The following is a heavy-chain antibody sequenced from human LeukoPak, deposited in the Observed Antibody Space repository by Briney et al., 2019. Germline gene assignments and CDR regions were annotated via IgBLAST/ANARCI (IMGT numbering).Heavy chain of an antibody. Sequence: ASVKVSCKASGYTFTGYYMHWVRQAPGEGLEWMGRINPNSGGTNYAQKFQGRVTMTRDTSISTAYMELSRLRSDDTAVCYCASGRDIVVVPAAHTYGMDVWGQGTTVTVSS. V-gene: IGHV1-2*06. J-gene: IGHJ6*02. CDR1: GYTFTGYY. D-gene: IGHD2-2*01. CDR3: ASGRDIVVVPAAHTYGMDV. CDR2: INPNSGGT.